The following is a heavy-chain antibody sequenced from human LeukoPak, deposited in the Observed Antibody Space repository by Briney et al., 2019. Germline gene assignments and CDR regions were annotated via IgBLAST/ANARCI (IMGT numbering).Heavy chain of an antibody. CDR1: GFTFGDYA. CDR2: LRSKTYTETT. D-gene: IGHD3-16*01. CDR3: SRVAGGSYYYYYMDV. V-gene: IGHV3-49*04. J-gene: IGHJ6*03. Sequence: GGSLRLSCAASGFTFGDYAMSWVRQAPGKGLQWVGFLRSKTYTETTAYAASVKGRFIISRDDSTSIAYLQMNSLKTEDTAVYYCSRVAGGSYYYYYMDVWGKGTTVTVSS.